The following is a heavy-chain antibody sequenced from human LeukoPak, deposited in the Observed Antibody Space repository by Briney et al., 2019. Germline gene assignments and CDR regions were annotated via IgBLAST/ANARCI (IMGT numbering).Heavy chain of an antibody. V-gene: IGHV3-21*01. D-gene: IGHD3-10*01. CDR1: GFTFSSYS. J-gene: IGHJ4*02. CDR3: ARDTYYYGSGSYSPGGYYFDY. CDR2: ISSSSSYI. Sequence: GGSLRLSCAASGFTFSSYSMNWVRQAPGKGLEWVSSISSSSSYIYYADSVKGRFTISRDNAKNSLYLQMNSLRAKDTAVYYCARDTYYYGSGSYSPGGYYFDYWGQGTLVTVSS.